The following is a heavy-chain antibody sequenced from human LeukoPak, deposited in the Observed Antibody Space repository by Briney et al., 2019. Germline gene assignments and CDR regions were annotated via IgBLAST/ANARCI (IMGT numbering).Heavy chain of an antibody. J-gene: IGHJ3*01. CDR3: AKVRFRARDSAEKPTLYETFDV. CDR1: GGSISSYY. Sequence: PSETLSLTCTVSGGSISSYYWSWIRQPPGKGLECIGFIDYSGTSASIPSLTGRVTVSVDISKNQLSLRLTSVTAADTAVYYCAKVRFRARDSAEKPTLYETFDVWGQGTMVTVSS. CDR2: IDYSGTS. D-gene: IGHD1-14*01. V-gene: IGHV4-59*01.